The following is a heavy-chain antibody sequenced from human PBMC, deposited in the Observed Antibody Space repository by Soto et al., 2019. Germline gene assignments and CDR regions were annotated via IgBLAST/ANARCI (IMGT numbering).Heavy chain of an antibody. CDR2: ISYEGSNT. CDR3: ARVTPGNNLYYFSGLDF. J-gene: IGHJ6*02. Sequence: GGSLRLSCVASGFTFDTYGIHWVRQAPGKGLQWVALISYEGSNTYYADSVRGRFTISRDNSKNTLYLQMNTLRPEDTGVYYCARVTPGNNLYYFSGLDFWGQGTSVTV. V-gene: IGHV3-30-3*01. D-gene: IGHD1-1*01. CDR1: GFTFDTYG.